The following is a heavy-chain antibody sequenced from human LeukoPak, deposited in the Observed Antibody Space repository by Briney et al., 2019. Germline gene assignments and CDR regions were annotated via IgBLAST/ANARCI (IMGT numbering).Heavy chain of an antibody. CDR2: IYHSGST. J-gene: IGHJ4*02. V-gene: IGHV4-30-2*01. Sequence: SETLSLTCAVSGGSISSGGYSWSWIRQPPGKGLEWIGYIYHSGSTYYNPSLKSRVTISVDRSKNQFSLKLSSVTAADTAAYYCARQGDSGWYYFDYWGQGTLVTVSS. CDR3: ARQGDSGWYYFDY. D-gene: IGHD6-19*01. CDR1: GGSISSGGYS.